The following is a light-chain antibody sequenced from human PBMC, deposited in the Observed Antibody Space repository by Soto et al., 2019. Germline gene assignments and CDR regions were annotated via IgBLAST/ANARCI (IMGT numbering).Light chain of an antibody. CDR1: QSVSTSY. Sequence: DIVLTQSPGTLSLSPGDRATLSCRASQSVSTSYLAWYQQKPGQAPRLLIYGASSRATGSPDRFSAGGSATEFTLTISSLLSEDFAVYYCQQYNDWPRTFGQGTKVDIK. CDR2: GAS. J-gene: IGKJ1*01. V-gene: IGKV3-15*01. CDR3: QQYNDWPRT.